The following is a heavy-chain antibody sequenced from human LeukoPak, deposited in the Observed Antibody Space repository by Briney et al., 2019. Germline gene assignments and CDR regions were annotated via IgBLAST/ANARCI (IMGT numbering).Heavy chain of an antibody. J-gene: IGHJ4*02. V-gene: IGHV3-66*04. Sequence: GGSLRLSCAASGFTVRSNYMSWVRQAPGKGLEWVSVIYSGGSTYYADSVKGRFTISRDNSKNTLYLQMNSLRAEDAAVYYCARQLGYCSDGSCYFDYWGQGTLVTVSS. CDR3: ARQLGYCSDGSCYFDY. D-gene: IGHD2-15*01. CDR1: GFTVRSNY. CDR2: IYSGGST.